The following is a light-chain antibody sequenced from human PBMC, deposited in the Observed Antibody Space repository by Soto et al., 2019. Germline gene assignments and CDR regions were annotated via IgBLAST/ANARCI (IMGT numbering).Light chain of an antibody. V-gene: IGKV3-20*01. CDR2: GES. CDR1: QSVSDSY. CDR3: QQYGSSPLT. J-gene: IGKJ4*01. Sequence: EIVLTQSPGTLSLSPGERATLSCRASQSVSDSYLAWYQQKPGQAPRLLIYGESSRATGIPDRFSGSGSGTDFTLTISRLEPEDFAVYYCQQYGSSPLTFGGGTKVDI.